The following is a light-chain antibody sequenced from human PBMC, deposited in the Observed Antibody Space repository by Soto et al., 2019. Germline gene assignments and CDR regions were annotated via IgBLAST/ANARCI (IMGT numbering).Light chain of an antibody. CDR3: QQADSFPRT. V-gene: IGKV1-12*01. J-gene: IGKJ1*01. CDR2: AAT. Sequence: DIPMTQSPSYVSASVGDRVTITCRASQRIANWLAWFQQKPGQAPKLLIHAATSLQVGVPSRFSGSGSGTEFTLTISSLQPDDFATYYCQQADSFPRTFGQGTKVEI. CDR1: QRIANW.